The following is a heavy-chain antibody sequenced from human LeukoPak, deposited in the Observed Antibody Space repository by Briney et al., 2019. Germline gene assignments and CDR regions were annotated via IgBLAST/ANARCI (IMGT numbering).Heavy chain of an antibody. Sequence: GGSLRLSCAASGFTFSSYRMNWVRQAPGKGLEWVSSISSSSSHIYYADSVKGRFTISRDNAKNSLYLQMNSLRAEDTAVYYCASEVGATSDYWGQGTLVTVSS. J-gene: IGHJ4*02. D-gene: IGHD1-26*01. V-gene: IGHV3-21*01. CDR2: ISSSSSHI. CDR3: ASEVGATSDY. CDR1: GFTFSSYR.